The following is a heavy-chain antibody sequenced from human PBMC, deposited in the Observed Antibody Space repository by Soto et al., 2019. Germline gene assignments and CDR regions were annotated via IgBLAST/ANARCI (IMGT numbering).Heavy chain of an antibody. CDR3: ARGVSTDCSTGVCPHNYYFEMDV. J-gene: IGHJ6*02. V-gene: IGHV3-11*01. Sequence: QVQLVESGGGLVKPGGSLRLSCSASGFKFSEDYMSWVRQVPGKGLEWVSYISHSGSTTDYADSVKGRFTISRDNVKKLLFLQMNSLRVDDTAVYYCARGVSTDCSTGVCPHNYYFEMDVWGQGTAVTVS. CDR2: ISHSGSTT. D-gene: IGHD2-8*01. CDR1: GFKFSEDY.